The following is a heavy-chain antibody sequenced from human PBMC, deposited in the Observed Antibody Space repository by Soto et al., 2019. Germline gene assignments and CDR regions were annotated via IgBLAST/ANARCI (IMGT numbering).Heavy chain of an antibody. CDR2: ISSSSSYI. CDR1: GFTFSSYS. Sequence: GGSLRLSCAASGFTFSSYSMNWVRQAPGEGLEWVSSISSSSSYIYYADSVKGQFTISRDNAKNSLYLQMNSLRAEDTAVYYCARDDSHSSSSRYYYYGMDVWGQGTTVTVSS. J-gene: IGHJ6*02. D-gene: IGHD6-6*01. CDR3: ARDDSHSSSSRYYYYGMDV. V-gene: IGHV3-21*01.